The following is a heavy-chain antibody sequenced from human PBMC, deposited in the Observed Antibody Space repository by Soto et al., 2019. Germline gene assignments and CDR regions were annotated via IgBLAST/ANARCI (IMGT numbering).Heavy chain of an antibody. J-gene: IGHJ4*02. Sequence: QVQLQESGPGLVKPSGILSLTCAVSGGSITDKWWSWIRQTPGKGLEWIGEVHHSGSTNYSPSLKSRVTMSLDTSKNDFSLKLFSLTAADTAIYYCAREGDHPFSLGYWGQGTLVTVSS. CDR2: VHHSGST. CDR3: AREGDHPFSLGY. V-gene: IGHV4-4*02. D-gene: IGHD3-16*01. CDR1: GGSITDKW.